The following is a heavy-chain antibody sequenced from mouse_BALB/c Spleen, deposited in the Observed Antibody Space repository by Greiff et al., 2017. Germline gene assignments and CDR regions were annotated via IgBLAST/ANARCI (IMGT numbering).Heavy chain of an antibody. CDR3: ARDPYDYGGAWFAY. V-gene: IGHV1-69*02. CDR2: IDPSDSYT. D-gene: IGHD2-4*01. J-gene: IGHJ3*01. CDR1: GYTFTSYW. Sequence: VQLQQPGAELVKPGASVKLSCKASGYTFTSYWMHWVKQRPGQGLEWIGEIDPSDSYTNYNQKFKGKATLTADKSSSTAYMQLSSLTSEDSAVYYCARDPYDYGGAWFAYWGQGTLVTVSA.